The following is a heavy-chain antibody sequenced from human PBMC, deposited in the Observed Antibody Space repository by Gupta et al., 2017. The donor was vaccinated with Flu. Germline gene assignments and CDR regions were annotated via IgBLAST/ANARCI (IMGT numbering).Heavy chain of an antibody. Sequence: QVQLVQSGAEVKNTGASVKVSCKASGYTFTDHYLHWVRQAPGQGLEWMGWIDPNRGGTDYEQKFQGRVIMTRDTSINTVYMELSALTSDDTAVYYCARDHLAPAGAGGWGPGTLVTVSS. CDR2: IDPNRGGT. CDR3: ARDHLAPAGAGG. J-gene: IGHJ4*02. D-gene: IGHD6-13*01. CDR1: GYTFTDHY. V-gene: IGHV1-2*02.